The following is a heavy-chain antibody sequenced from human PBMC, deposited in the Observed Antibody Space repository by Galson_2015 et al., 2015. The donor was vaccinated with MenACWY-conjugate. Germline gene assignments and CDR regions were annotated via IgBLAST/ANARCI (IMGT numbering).Heavy chain of an antibody. J-gene: IGHJ6*02. Sequence: SLRLSCAVYGFTFRYYWMTWVRQAPGKGLEWVASIKKDGREKYYVDSVKGRFTISRDNSKNSMYLEMNSLRAEDTAVYYCARGHYGMDVWGQGTTVTVSS. CDR1: GFTFRYYW. V-gene: IGHV3-7*03. CDR2: IKKDGREK. CDR3: ARGHYGMDV.